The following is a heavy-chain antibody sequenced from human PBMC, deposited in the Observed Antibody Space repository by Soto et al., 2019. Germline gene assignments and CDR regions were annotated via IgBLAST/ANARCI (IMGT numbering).Heavy chain of an antibody. V-gene: IGHV3-15*01. Sequence: EVQLVESGGGLVEPGGSLRLSCAASGMTISNAWMNWVRQAPGKGLEWVGRIRSKTDGGTTEYAATVKGRLTFSREDSKNTLYLKMSGLKTEDTAVYHCTTTRPGTNVFDKWGQGTMVTVSS. CDR2: IRSKTDGGTT. D-gene: IGHD6-13*01. CDR3: TTTRPGTNVFDK. CDR1: GMTISNAW. J-gene: IGHJ3*02.